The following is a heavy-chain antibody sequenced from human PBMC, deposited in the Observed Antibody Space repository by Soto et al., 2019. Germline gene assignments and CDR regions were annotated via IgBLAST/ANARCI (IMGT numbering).Heavy chain of an antibody. D-gene: IGHD3-22*01. Sequence: GESLKISCKGSGYSFAGYWITWVRQKPGKGLEWMGRIDPSDSQTYYSPTFRGHVTISVTKSITTVFLQWSSLRASDTAMYYCARQIYDSDTGPNFQYYFDSWGQGTPVTVSS. CDR1: GYSFAGYW. V-gene: IGHV5-10-1*01. CDR2: IDPSDSQT. J-gene: IGHJ4*02. CDR3: ARQIYDSDTGPNFQYYFDS.